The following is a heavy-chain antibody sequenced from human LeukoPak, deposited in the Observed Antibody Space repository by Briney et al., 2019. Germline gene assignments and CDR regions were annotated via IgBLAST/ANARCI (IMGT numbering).Heavy chain of an antibody. D-gene: IGHD4-17*01. CDR3: ARDRTTGS. V-gene: IGHV3-48*01. Sequence: GGSLRLPCAASGFTFSSYSMNWVHQAPGKGLEWVSYISSSSSTIYYADSVKGRFTISRDNAKNSLYLQMNSLRAEDTAVYYCARDRTTGSWGQGTLVTVSS. CDR2: ISSSSSTI. CDR1: GFTFSSYS. J-gene: IGHJ4*02.